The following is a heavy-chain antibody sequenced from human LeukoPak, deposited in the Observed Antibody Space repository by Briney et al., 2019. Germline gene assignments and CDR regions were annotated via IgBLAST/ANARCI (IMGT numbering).Heavy chain of an antibody. CDR2: IYYSGST. V-gene: IGHV4-59*12. CDR3: ARDRIAAADDY. J-gene: IGHJ4*02. D-gene: IGHD6-13*01. CDR1: GGSISSYY. Sequence: SETLSLTCTVSGGSISSYYWSWIRQPPGKGLEWIGYIYYSGSTNYNPSLKSRVTISVDTSKNQFSLKLSSVTAADMAVYYCARDRIAAADDYWGQGTLVTVSS.